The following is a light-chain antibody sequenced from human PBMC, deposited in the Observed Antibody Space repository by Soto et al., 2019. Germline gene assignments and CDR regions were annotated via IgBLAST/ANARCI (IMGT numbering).Light chain of an antibody. J-gene: IGKJ1*01. V-gene: IGKV3-20*01. CDR1: QTVSSNF. Sequence: EMVLTQSPDTLSVSPGERATLSCRASQTVSSNFLAWYQQRPGQAPRLLIYGASSRAAGIPDRFSGSGSGTDFTLTISRLGPEDLAVYYCQQYGSSPETFGQGTKVDIK. CDR2: GAS. CDR3: QQYGSSPET.